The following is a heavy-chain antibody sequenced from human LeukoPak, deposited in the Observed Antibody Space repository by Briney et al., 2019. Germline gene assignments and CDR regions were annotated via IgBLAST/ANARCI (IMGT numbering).Heavy chain of an antibody. CDR3: AREGFYFFDF. J-gene: IGHJ4*01. Sequence: QAGGSLRLSCAASGFTFTNNFMSWVRQVPGKGLEWVANIKQDGSEKTYADSVRGRFTIFRDNAKDSVYLQMNSLRAEDSAIYYCAREGFYFFDFWGQGTLVTVSS. V-gene: IGHV3-7*01. CDR2: IKQDGSEK. CDR1: GFTFTNNF.